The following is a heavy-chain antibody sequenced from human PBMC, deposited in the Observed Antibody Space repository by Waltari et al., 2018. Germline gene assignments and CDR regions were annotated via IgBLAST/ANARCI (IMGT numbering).Heavy chain of an antibody. D-gene: IGHD2-15*01. V-gene: IGHV4-4*02. CDR3: ARDRGRGLYLDT. J-gene: IGHJ5*02. Sequence: QLQLQESGPGLVKPSGTLTLNCAVSGDSLPFTHWLSWVRQSPQKGLEWIGQVHGSGKTNYNPSFASRVTIALDTSNNHFSLKVTSATAADTAVYFCARDRGRGLYLDTWGPGTLVTVSP. CDR1: GDSLPFTHW. CDR2: VHGSGKT.